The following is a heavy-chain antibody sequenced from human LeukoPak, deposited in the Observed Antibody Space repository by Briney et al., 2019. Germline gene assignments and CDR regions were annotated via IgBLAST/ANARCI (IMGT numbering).Heavy chain of an antibody. D-gene: IGHD6-19*01. J-gene: IGHJ6*03. CDR1: AGSISSYY. CDR3: ARVGWGSGWGDYYYYYMDV. V-gene: IGHV4-59*01. CDR2: IYNSGST. Sequence: SETMSLTSTVDAGSISSYYWSWIRQPPRKVMEWIGYIYNSGSTNYNRSLKSRVTISVDTSKNQFSLKLNSVTAADTAVYYCARVGWGSGWGDYYYYYMDVWGKGTTVTVSS.